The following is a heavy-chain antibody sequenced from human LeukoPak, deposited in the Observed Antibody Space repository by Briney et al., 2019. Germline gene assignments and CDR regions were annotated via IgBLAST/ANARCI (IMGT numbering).Heavy chain of an antibody. CDR1: GFTFSSYE. V-gene: IGHV3-48*03. J-gene: IGHJ5*02. CDR2: ISNSGSTI. D-gene: IGHD1-14*01. Sequence: GGSLRLPCAASGFTFSSYEMNWVRQAPGRGLEWVSYISNSGSTIYYVDSVKGRFTISRDNAKNSLYLQMNSLRAEDTAVYYCVRARTPPPRNNWFDPWGQGTLVTVSS. CDR3: VRARTPPPRNNWFDP.